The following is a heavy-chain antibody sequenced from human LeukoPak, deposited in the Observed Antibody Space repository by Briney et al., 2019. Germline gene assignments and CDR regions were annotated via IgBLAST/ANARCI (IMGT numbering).Heavy chain of an antibody. Sequence: PSETLSLTCAVSGYSISSGYYWGWIRQPPGKGLEWIGSIYHSGSTYYNPSLKSRVSISVDTSKNQFSLKLSSVPAADTAVYFWARARGMAAAGNWFNPCGQGTLVTVSS. CDR1: GYSISSGYY. V-gene: IGHV4-38-2*01. J-gene: IGHJ5*02. CDR3: ARARGMAAAGNWFNP. D-gene: IGHD6-13*01. CDR2: IYHSGST.